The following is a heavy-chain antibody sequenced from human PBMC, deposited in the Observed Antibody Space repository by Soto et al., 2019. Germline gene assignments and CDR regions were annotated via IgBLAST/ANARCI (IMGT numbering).Heavy chain of an antibody. CDR1: GFTFSRYG. CDR3: ARDPQQRLADSYYYGMDV. Sequence: EVQLVESGGGLVKPGGSLRISCAASGFTFSRYGMNWVRQAPGKGLELVSSISGLSSYIYYADSVKGRFTVSRDNAKNSLDVQMNSLRAEDTAVYYCARDPQQRLADSYYYGMDVWGQGTTVIVS. J-gene: IGHJ6*02. CDR2: ISGLSSYI. V-gene: IGHV3-21*02. D-gene: IGHD6-25*01.